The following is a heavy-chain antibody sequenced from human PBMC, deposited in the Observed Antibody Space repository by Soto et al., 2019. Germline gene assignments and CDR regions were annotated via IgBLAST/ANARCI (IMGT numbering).Heavy chain of an antibody. J-gene: IGHJ4*02. V-gene: IGHV3-30-3*01. Sequence: PGGSLRLSCAASGFTFSSYAMHWVRQAPGKGLEWVAVISYDGSNKYYADSVKGRFTISRDNSKNTLYLQMNSLIAEDTAVYYCARVHYYDSSGYIYGIFDYWGQGTLVTVSS. CDR1: GFTFSSYA. D-gene: IGHD3-22*01. CDR3: ARVHYYDSSGYIYGIFDY. CDR2: ISYDGSNK.